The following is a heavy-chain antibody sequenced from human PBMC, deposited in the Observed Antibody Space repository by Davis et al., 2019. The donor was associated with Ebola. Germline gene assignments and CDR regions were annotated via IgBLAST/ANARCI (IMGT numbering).Heavy chain of an antibody. CDR3: ARAAYSYGEGYMDA. CDR1: GFTFSSYA. J-gene: IGHJ6*03. CDR2: ISGSGGTT. V-gene: IGHV3-23*01. D-gene: IGHD5-18*01. Sequence: PGGSLRLSCAASGFTFSSYAMSWVRQAPGKGLEWVSTISGSGGTTHYTDSVRGRFTVSRDDPKSTLYLQMNSLRAEDTAVYYCARAAYSYGEGYMDAWGKGTTVTVS.